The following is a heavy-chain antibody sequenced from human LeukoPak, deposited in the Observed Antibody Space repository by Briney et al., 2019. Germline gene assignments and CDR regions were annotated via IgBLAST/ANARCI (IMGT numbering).Heavy chain of an antibody. CDR3: ARWSHVSGRWFLDN. Sequence: GGSLTLSCAASGLTVSSNYMSWVRQAPGKGLEWVADINEDGSKIYSLDSVKGRFTISRDNAKNSLSLQLNTLRAEDTAVYYCARWSHVSGRWFLDNWGRGTLVSVSS. V-gene: IGHV3-7*05. CDR1: GLTVSSNY. CDR2: INEDGSKI. D-gene: IGHD3-10*01. J-gene: IGHJ4*02.